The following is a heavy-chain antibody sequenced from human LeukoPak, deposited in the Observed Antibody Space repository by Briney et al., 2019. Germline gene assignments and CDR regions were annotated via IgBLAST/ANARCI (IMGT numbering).Heavy chain of an antibody. D-gene: IGHD2-2*01. Sequence: SETLSLTCSVSGGSLSSFYWSWIRQPPGKGLEWIGEINHSGSTNYNPSLKSRVTISVDTSKNQFSLKLSSVTAADTAVYYCARGRRYCSSTSCPELFDYWGQGTLVTVSS. CDR1: GGSLSSFY. CDR2: INHSGST. V-gene: IGHV4-34*01. J-gene: IGHJ4*02. CDR3: ARGRRYCSSTSCPELFDY.